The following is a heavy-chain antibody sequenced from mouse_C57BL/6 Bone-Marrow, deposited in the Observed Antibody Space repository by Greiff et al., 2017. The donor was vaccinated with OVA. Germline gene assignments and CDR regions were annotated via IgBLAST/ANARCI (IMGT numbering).Heavy chain of an antibody. CDR2: IYTRSGNT. V-gene: IGHV1-81*01. CDR1: GYTFTSYG. Sequence: QVQLQQSGAELARPGASVKLSCKASGYTFTSYGISWVKQRTGQGLEWIGEIYTRSGNTYYNEKFKGKATLTADKSSSTAYMELRSLTSEDSAVYFCARPPYYGSSYCYWGQGTTLTVSS. CDR3: ARPPYYGSSYCY. D-gene: IGHD1-1*01. J-gene: IGHJ2*01.